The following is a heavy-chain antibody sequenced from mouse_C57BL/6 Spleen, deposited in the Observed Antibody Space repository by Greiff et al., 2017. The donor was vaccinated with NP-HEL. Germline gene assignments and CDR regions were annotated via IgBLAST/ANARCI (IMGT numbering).Heavy chain of an antibody. CDR1: GYTFTSYW. CDR2: IYPSDSET. V-gene: IGHV1-61*01. J-gene: IGHJ3*01. CDR3: ARFYDGYWAY. D-gene: IGHD2-3*01. Sequence: QVQLQQSGAELVRPGSSVKLSCKASGYTFTSYWMDWVKQRPGQGLEWIGNIYPSDSETHYNQKFKDKATLTVDKSSSTAYMQLSSLTSADSAVYYCARFYDGYWAYWGQGTLVTVSA.